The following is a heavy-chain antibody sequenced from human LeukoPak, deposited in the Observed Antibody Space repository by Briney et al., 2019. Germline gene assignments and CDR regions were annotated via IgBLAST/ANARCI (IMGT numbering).Heavy chain of an antibody. V-gene: IGHV4-59*01. CDR1: GGSISSYY. CDR3: ARGWVRGVIIRGFDP. D-gene: IGHD3-10*01. Sequence: PSETLSLTCTVSGGSISSYYWSWIRQPPGKGLEWIGYIHYSGSTTYNPSLKSRVTMSLDTSKNQFSLKLSSVTAADTAVYYCARGWVRGVIIRGFDPWGQGTLVTVSS. CDR2: IHYSGST. J-gene: IGHJ5*02.